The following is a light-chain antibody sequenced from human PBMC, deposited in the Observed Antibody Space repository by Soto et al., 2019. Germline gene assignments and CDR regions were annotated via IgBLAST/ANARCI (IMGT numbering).Light chain of an antibody. CDR2: GAS. Sequence: EIVMTQSPATLSVSPGERATLSCRASQSVSSNLAWYQQKPCQAPRLLIYGASTRATGIPARFSGSGSGTELTLTNSSLQSEDFAVYYCQKYNNWPPWTFGQGTKVEIK. J-gene: IGKJ1*01. CDR1: QSVSSN. V-gene: IGKV3-15*01. CDR3: QKYNNWPPWT.